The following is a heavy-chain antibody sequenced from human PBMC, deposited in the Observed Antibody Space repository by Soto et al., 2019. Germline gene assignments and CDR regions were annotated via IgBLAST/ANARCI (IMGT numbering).Heavy chain of an antibody. CDR1: GGSISSGGYY. Sequence: HVQLQESGPGLVKPSQTLSLTCTVSGGSISSGGYYWSWIRQHPGKGLEWIGYIYYSGSTYYNPSLISRVTISVDTAKNHFSLKLSSVTAADPAVYSCSRAMTTVVTDWGQGTLVTVSS. D-gene: IGHD4-17*01. CDR3: SRAMTTVVTD. CDR2: IYYSGST. J-gene: IGHJ4*02. V-gene: IGHV4-31*03.